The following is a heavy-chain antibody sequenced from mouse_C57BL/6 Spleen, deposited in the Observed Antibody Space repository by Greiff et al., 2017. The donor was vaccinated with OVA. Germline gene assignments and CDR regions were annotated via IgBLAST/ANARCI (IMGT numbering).Heavy chain of an antibody. Sequence: QVQLQQPGAELVMPGASVKLSCKASGYTFTSYWMHWVKQRPGQGLEWIGEIDPSDSYTNYNQKFKGKSTLTVDKSSSTAYMQLSSLTSEDSAVYYCARRGNYEYFDVWGTGTTVTVSS. V-gene: IGHV1-69*01. CDR1: GYTFTSYW. D-gene: IGHD2-1*01. CDR3: ARRGNYEYFDV. J-gene: IGHJ1*03. CDR2: IDPSDSYT.